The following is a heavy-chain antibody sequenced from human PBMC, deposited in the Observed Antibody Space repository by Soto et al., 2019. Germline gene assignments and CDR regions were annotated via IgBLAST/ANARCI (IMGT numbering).Heavy chain of an antibody. CDR2: ISGSGGST. Sequence: GGSLRLSCAASGFTFSSYAMSWVRQAPGKGLEWVSAISGSGGSTYYADSVKGRFTISRDNSKNTLYLQMNSLRAEDTAVYYCAKDLGGIKWRYYGMDVWGQGTTVTVSS. D-gene: IGHD5-12*01. CDR3: AKDLGGIKWRYYGMDV. CDR1: GFTFSSYA. V-gene: IGHV3-23*01. J-gene: IGHJ6*02.